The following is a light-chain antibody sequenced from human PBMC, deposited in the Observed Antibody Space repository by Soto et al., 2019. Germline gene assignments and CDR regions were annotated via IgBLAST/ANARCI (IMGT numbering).Light chain of an antibody. Sequence: IRMTHSPSSLSASVGDRFTITCRASQGIRNDLGWYQQKPGKAPKSLIYAESTLQSGVPSRFSGSGSGTELNLTISRLQPEDFATYYCLKHNSYPVTFGQGTKVDIK. CDR2: AES. CDR3: LKHNSYPVT. CDR1: QGIRND. J-gene: IGKJ1*01. V-gene: IGKV1-17*01.